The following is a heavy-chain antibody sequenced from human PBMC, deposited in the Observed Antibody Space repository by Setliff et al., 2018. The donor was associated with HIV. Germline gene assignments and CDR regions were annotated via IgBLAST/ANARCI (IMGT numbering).Heavy chain of an antibody. J-gene: IGHJ4*02. Sequence: ASVKVSCKASGYTFTSYAMHWVRQAPGQRLEWMGWINAGNGNTKYSQKFQGRVTITRDTSACTAYMELSSLRSEDTAVYYCARAEFLEWPFDYWGQGTLVTVSS. D-gene: IGHD3-3*01. V-gene: IGHV1-3*01. CDR1: GYTFTSYA. CDR2: INAGNGNT. CDR3: ARAEFLEWPFDY.